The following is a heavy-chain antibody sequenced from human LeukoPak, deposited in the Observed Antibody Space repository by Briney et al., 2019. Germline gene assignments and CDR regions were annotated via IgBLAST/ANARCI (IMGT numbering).Heavy chain of an antibody. CDR2: IYYSGST. D-gene: IGHD3-22*01. Sequence: ASETLSLTCTVSGGSTSSSSYYWGWIRQPPGKGLEWIGSIYYSGSTYYNPSLKSRVTISVDTSKNQFSLKLSSVTAADTAVYYCARPDDSSGYVGWGQGTLVTVSS. V-gene: IGHV4-39*01. CDR3: ARPDDSSGYVG. CDR1: GGSTSSSSYY. J-gene: IGHJ4*02.